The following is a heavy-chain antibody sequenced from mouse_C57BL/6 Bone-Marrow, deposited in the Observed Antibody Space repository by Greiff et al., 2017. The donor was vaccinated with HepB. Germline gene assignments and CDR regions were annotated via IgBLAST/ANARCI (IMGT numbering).Heavy chain of an antibody. V-gene: IGHV3-6*01. D-gene: IGHD5-1*01. CDR2: ISYDGSN. J-gene: IGHJ4*01. CDR1: GYSITSGYY. CDR3: ARERLYLYAMDY. Sequence: EVQLVESGPGLVKPSQSLSLTCSVTGYSITSGYYWNWIRQFPGNKLEWMGYISYDGSNNYNPSLKNRISITRDTSKNQFFLKLNSVTTEDTATYYCARERLYLYAMDYWGQGTSVNVSS.